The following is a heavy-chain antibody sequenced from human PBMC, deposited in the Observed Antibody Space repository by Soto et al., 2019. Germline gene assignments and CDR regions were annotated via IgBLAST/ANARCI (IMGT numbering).Heavy chain of an antibody. J-gene: IGHJ4*02. CDR1: GFTFSSYG. D-gene: IGHD1-26*01. Sequence: QVQLVESGGGVVQPGRSLRLSCAASGFTFSSYGMHWVRQAPGKGLEWVAVIWYDGSNKYYADSVKGRFTISRDNSKNAVYLQMNSLRVEYTAVYYCARGHDSGDNWGQGTLVTVSS. CDR3: ARGHDSGDN. CDR2: IWYDGSNK. V-gene: IGHV3-33*01.